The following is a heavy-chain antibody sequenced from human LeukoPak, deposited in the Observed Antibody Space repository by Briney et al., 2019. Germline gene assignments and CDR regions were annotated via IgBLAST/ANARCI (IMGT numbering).Heavy chain of an antibody. CDR3: ARETYGANSGATDY. CDR1: GYTFTTYY. J-gene: IGHJ4*02. CDR2: INPRGGST. V-gene: IGHV1-46*01. D-gene: IGHD4-23*01. Sequence: ASVKVSCKESGYTFTTYYMYWVRQAPGQGLEWMGRINPRGGSTIYAQKFKGRVTMTRNTATTTGYMELSSLRSEDTAVYYCARETYGANSGATDYWGQGTLVTVSS.